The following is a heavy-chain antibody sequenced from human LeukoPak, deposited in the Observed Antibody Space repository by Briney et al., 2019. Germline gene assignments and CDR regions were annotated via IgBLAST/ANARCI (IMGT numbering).Heavy chain of an antibody. Sequence: GGSLRLSCAASGFTVSRNYMSWVRQAPGKGLEWVGRIKSKTDGGTTDYAAPVKVRFTISRDDSKNTLYLQMNSLKTEDTAVYYCTTDRGRTELPLFASWGQGTLVTVSS. CDR1: GFTVSRNY. J-gene: IGHJ5*01. V-gene: IGHV3-15*01. CDR2: IKSKTDGGTT. D-gene: IGHD1-26*01. CDR3: TTDRGRTELPLFAS.